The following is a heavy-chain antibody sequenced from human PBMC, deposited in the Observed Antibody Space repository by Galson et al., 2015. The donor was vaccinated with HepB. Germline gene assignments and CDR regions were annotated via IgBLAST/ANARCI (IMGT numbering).Heavy chain of an antibody. CDR3: AVDTLEALMKAFDI. CDR1: GYTFTSYG. D-gene: IGHD3-22*01. CDR2: ISAYNGYT. V-gene: IGHV1-18*01. J-gene: IGHJ3*02. Sequence: SVKVSCKASGYTFTSYGISWVRQAPGQGLEWMGWISAYNGYTNYAQKLQGRVTMTTDTSTSTAYMELRSLRSDDTVVYYCAVDTLEALMKAFDIWGQGTMVTVSS.